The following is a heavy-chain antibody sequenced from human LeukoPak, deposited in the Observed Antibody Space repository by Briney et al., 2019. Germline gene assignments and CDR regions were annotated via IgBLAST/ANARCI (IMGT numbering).Heavy chain of an antibody. CDR2: ISVYNGNT. CDR1: GYTXTTYG. J-gene: IGHJ4*02. Sequence: ASVKVSCKASGYTXTTYGISWVRQAPGQGLEWMGWISVYNGNTNYAQKFQGRVTMTTDTSTNTTYMELRSLISDDTAVYYCARGPHYYGSGSYYPFDYWGQGTLVTVSS. V-gene: IGHV1-18*01. D-gene: IGHD3-10*01. CDR3: ARGPHYYGSGSYYPFDY.